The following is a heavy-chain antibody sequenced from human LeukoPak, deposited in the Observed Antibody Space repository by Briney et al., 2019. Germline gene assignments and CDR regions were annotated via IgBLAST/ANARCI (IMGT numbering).Heavy chain of an antibody. CDR2: SSSSGSTV. CDR1: GFTLSDYY. J-gene: IGHJ4*02. V-gene: IGHV3-11*01. CDR3: ARRRDFIDY. Sequence: GGSLRLSCAASGFTLSDYYMSWIRQAPGKGLEWGSYSSSSGSTVYYADSVKGRFAISRDNAKNSLYLQMNSLRAEDTAVYYCARRRDFIDYWGQGTLVTVSS. D-gene: IGHD3/OR15-3a*01.